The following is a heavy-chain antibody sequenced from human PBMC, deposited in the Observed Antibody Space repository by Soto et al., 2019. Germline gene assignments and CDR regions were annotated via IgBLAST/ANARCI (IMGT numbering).Heavy chain of an antibody. CDR2: IIPIFGTA. V-gene: IGHV1-69*13. D-gene: IGHD1-1*01. CDR3: AANVQLEIVGSFDY. J-gene: IGHJ4*02. CDR1: GGTFSSYA. Sequence: SVKVSCKASGGTFSSYAISWVRQAPGQGLEWMGGIIPIFGTANYAQKFQGRVTITADESTSTAYMELSSLRSEDTAVYYCAANVQLEIVGSFDYWGQGTLVTVSS.